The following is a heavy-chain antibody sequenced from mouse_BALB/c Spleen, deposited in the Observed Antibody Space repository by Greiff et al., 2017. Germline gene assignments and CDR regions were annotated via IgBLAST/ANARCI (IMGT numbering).Heavy chain of an antibody. CDR3: ARQLLRYRGDYAMDY. J-gene: IGHJ4*01. V-gene: IGHV1-18*01. CDR1: GYTFTDYN. Sequence: EVKLVESGPELVKPGASVKIPCKASGYTFTDYNMDWVKQSHGKSLEWIGDINPNNGGTIYNQKFKGKATLTVDKSSSTAYMELRSLTSEDTAVYYCARQLLRYRGDYAMDYWGQGTSVTVSS. D-gene: IGHD1-1*01. CDR2: INPNNGGT.